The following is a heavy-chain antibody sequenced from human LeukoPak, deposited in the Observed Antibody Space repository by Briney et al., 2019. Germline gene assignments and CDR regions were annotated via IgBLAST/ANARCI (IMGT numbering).Heavy chain of an antibody. CDR1: GGSFSGYY. CDR3: ARARMWDAFDI. CDR2: INHSGST. V-gene: IGHV4-34*01. Sequence: SETLSLTCAVYGGSFSGYYWSWIRQPPGKGLEWIGEINHSGSTNYNPSLKSRVTISVDTSKNQFSLKLSSVTAADTAVYYCARARMWDAFDIWGQGTMVTVSS. J-gene: IGHJ3*02. D-gene: IGHD2-21*01.